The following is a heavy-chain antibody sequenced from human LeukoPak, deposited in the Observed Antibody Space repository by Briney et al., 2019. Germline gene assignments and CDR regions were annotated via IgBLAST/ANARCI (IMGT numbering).Heavy chain of an antibody. D-gene: IGHD3-3*01. J-gene: IGHJ5*02. CDR1: GGSISSSSYY. CDR2: IYYSGST. V-gene: IGHV4-39*07. Sequence: SETLSLTCTVSGGSISSSSYYWGWIRQPPGKGLEWIGSIYYSGSTYYNPSLKSRVTISVDTSKNQFSLKLSSVTAADTAVYYCARDRGDPYYDFWSGYYTSNWFDPWGQGTLVTVSS. CDR3: ARDRGDPYYDFWSGYYTSNWFDP.